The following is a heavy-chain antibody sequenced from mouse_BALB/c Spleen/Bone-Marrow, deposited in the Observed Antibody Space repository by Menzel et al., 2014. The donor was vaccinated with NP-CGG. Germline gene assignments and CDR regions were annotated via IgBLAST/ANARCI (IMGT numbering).Heavy chain of an antibody. V-gene: IGHV1S81*02. J-gene: IGHJ2*01. CDR2: INPSNGRT. CDR1: GYTFTSYW. CDR3: ARRTTTVVATDY. D-gene: IGHD1-1*01. Sequence: QAQMQQSGAELVKPGASVKLSCKDSGYTFTSYWMHWVKQRPGQGLEWIGEINPSNGRTNYNEKFKSKATLTVDKSSSTAYMQLSSLTSEDSAVYYCARRTTTVVATDYWGQGTTLTVPS.